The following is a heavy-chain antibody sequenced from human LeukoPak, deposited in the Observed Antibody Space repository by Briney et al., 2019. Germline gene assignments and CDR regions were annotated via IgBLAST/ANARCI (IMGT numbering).Heavy chain of an antibody. V-gene: IGHV3-33*01. D-gene: IGHD3-22*01. Sequence: PGRSLRLSCAASGFXFSSYGIHWVRQAPGKGLEWVAVIWYDGSNKYYADSVKGRFTISRDNSKNTLYLQMNSLRAEDTAVYYCAREGSNDSSGYYYSGGYYYGMDVWGQGTTVTVSS. CDR3: AREGSNDSSGYYYSGGYYYGMDV. CDR2: IWYDGSNK. J-gene: IGHJ6*02. CDR1: GFXFSSYG.